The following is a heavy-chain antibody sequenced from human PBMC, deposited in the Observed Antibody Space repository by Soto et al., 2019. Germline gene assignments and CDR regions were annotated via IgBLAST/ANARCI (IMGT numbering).Heavy chain of an antibody. CDR2: ISYDGSEK. D-gene: IGHD6-13*01. CDR3: ARDSSLRGMDV. V-gene: IGHV3-30*03. J-gene: IGHJ6*02. Sequence: GGSLRLSCAASGFTFSSYGMHWVRQAPGKGLEWVAVISYDGSEKYYVDSVKGRFTISRDNAKNSLYLQMNSLRAEDTAVYYCARDSSLRGMDVWGQGTTVTVSS. CDR1: GFTFSSYG.